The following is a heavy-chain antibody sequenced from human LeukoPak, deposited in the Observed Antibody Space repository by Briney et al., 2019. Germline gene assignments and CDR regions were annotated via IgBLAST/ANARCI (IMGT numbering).Heavy chain of an antibody. V-gene: IGHV4-30-4*01. J-gene: IGHJ6*03. D-gene: IGHD3-3*01. CDR1: GGSISSGDYY. CDR3: ARRVHYDFWSGYLAWYMDV. CDR2: GYFRGNT. Sequence: SSETLSLTCTVSGGSISSGDYYWSWIRQPPGKGLEWIGYGYFRGNTFYNPSLKSRVTISVDTSKNQFSLKLSSVTAADTAVYYCARRVHYDFWSGYLAWYMDVWGKGTTVTVSS.